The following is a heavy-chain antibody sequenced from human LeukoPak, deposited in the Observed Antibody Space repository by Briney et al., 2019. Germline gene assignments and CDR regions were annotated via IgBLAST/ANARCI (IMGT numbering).Heavy chain of an antibody. D-gene: IGHD3-10*01. Sequence: GGSLRLSCAASGFTFSNAWMSWVRQAPGKGREWVGRIKSKTDGGTTDYAAPVKGRFTISRDDSKNTLYLQMNSLKIEDTAVYYCTTVDTMVRGVSPFWGQGTLVTVSS. CDR1: GFTFSNAW. CDR3: TTVDTMVRGVSPF. CDR2: IKSKTDGGTT. V-gene: IGHV3-15*01. J-gene: IGHJ4*02.